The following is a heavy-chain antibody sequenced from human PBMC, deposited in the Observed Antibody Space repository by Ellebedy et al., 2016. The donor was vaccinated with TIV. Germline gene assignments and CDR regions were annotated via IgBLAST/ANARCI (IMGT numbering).Heavy chain of an antibody. J-gene: IGHJ4*02. CDR3: ARRHPCGGDCYPIDY. CDR1: GYTFTTYD. D-gene: IGHD2-21*02. CDR2: ITAYKGNT. Sequence: AASVKVSCNASGYTFTTYDISWVRQAPGQGLEWMGWITAYKGNTNYAQKRQGRVNMTTDTSTSTAYMELRSLRSDDTAVYYCARRHPCGGDCYPIDYWGQGTLVTVSS. V-gene: IGHV1-18*04.